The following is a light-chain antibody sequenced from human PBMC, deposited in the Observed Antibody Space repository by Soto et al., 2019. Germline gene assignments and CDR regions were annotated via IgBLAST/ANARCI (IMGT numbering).Light chain of an antibody. CDR3: QQYGSSPRAT. V-gene: IGKV3-20*01. CDR1: QSVSSSY. Sequence: EIVLTQSPGTLSLSPGERATLSCRASQSVSSSYLAWYQQKPGQAPRLLIYGASSRATGIPDRFSGSGSGTDFTLTISRLEPEDFAVYYWQQYGSSPRATCGQGTKVEIK. J-gene: IGKJ1*01. CDR2: GAS.